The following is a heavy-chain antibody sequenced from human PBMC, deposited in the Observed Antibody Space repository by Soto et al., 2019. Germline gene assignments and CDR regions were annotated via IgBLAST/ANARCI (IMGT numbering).Heavy chain of an antibody. CDR3: AKSSGYFGSGH. J-gene: IGHJ4*02. V-gene: IGHV3-23*01. Sequence: EVQLLESGGGLVQPGGSLRLSCAASGFTFKNYAMNWVRQAPGKGLEWVSGISTSGGNTYYADSVKGRFTIFRDNSKNTLYLQMNSLRVEDTAVYYCAKSSGYFGSGHWGQGTPVTVSS. CDR1: GFTFKNYA. CDR2: ISTSGGNT. D-gene: IGHD3-10*01.